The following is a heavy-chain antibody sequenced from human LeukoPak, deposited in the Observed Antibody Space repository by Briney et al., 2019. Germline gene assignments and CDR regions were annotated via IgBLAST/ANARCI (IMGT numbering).Heavy chain of an antibody. Sequence: GRSLRLSCAASGFTFSGYNMHWVRQAPGKGLVWVAVISYDGSNKYYADSVKGRFTISRDNSENTLYLQMNSLRAEDTAVYYCARDEVKYDDTSGYPLDHWGQGTLVTVSS. V-gene: IGHV3-30*04. CDR1: GFTFSGYN. CDR3: ARDEVKYDDTSGYPLDH. J-gene: IGHJ4*02. CDR2: ISYDGSNK. D-gene: IGHD3-22*01.